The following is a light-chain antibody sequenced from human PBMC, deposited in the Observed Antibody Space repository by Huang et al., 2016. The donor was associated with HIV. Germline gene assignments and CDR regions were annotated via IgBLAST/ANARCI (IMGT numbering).Light chain of an antibody. J-gene: IGKJ4*01. V-gene: IGKV3-11*01. CDR3: QQRSGWPLT. CDR1: QSITTY. Sequence: EIVLTQSPHTLSLSPGERATLSCRASQSITTYLTWYQHRPGPAPRRLIYDTYYRAPGIPARFSGSGSGTNFTLTIDSLEPGDLATYYCQQRSGWPLTFGGGTKVQI. CDR2: DTY.